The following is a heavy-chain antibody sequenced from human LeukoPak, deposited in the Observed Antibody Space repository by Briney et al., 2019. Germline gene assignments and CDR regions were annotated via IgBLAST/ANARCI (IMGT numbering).Heavy chain of an antibody. CDR3: AKVAVQYQLPMYYFDY. Sequence: GGSLRLSCAASGFTFSSYAMSWVRQAPGKGLEWVSAISGSGGSTYYADSVKGRFTISRDNSKNTLYLQMNSLRAEDTAVYYCAKVAVQYQLPMYYFDYWGQGTLVTVSS. D-gene: IGHD2-2*01. V-gene: IGHV3-23*01. CDR1: GFTFSSYA. CDR2: ISGSGGST. J-gene: IGHJ4*02.